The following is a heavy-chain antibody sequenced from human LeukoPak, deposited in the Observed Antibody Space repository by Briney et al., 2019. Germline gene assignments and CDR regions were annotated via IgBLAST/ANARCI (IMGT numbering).Heavy chain of an antibody. CDR3: ARARAGHMTTVTTVDY. Sequence: GGSLRLSCAASGFTFSSYGMHWVRQAPGKGLEWVAFIRYDGSNKYYADSVKGRFTISRDNSKNTLYLQMNSLRAEDTAVYYCARARAGHMTTVTTVDYWGQGTLVTVSS. V-gene: IGHV3-30*02. CDR1: GFTFSSYG. D-gene: IGHD4-17*01. J-gene: IGHJ4*02. CDR2: IRYDGSNK.